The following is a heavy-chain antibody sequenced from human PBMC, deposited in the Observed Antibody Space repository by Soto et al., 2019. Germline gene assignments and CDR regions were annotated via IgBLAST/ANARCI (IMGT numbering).Heavy chain of an antibody. CDR1: GASIRSTSYY. V-gene: IGHV4-39*02. CDR2: IYYSGST. J-gene: IGHJ4*02. D-gene: IGHD3-16*01. CDR3: ARERARARFRGTYQ. Sequence: SETLSLTCSVSGASIRSTSYYWGWIRQPPGKGLEWIGSIYYSGSTHYSPSLKSRIFMSIDTSKNQFSLKLSSVTAADTAVYYCARERARARFRGTYQWGQGTLVTVSS.